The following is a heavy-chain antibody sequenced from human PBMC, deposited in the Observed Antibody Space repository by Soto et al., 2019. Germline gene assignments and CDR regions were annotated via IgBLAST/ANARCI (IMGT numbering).Heavy chain of an antibody. Sequence: PGGSLRLSCAASGFTLSIFAMNWVRQAPGKGLECVSYISSSGSTKYYADSVKGRFTISRDNAKNSLFLQMNSLRAEDTAVYYCAREGPADGLDIWGQGTMVTGSS. CDR1: GFTLSIFA. CDR2: ISSSGSTK. CDR3: AREGPADGLDI. V-gene: IGHV3-48*03. J-gene: IGHJ3*02.